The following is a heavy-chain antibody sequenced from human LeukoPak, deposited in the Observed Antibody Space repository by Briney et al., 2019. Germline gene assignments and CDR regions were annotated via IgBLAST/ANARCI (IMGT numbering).Heavy chain of an antibody. CDR3: ARSPRWLQLNAFDI. V-gene: IGHV1-2*02. D-gene: IGHD5-24*01. Sequence: ASVKVSCKASGYTFTGYYMHWVRQAPGRGLEWMGWINPNSGGTNYAQKFQGRVTMTRDTSISTAYMELSRLRSDDTAVYYCARSPRWLQLNAFDIWGQGTMVTVSS. J-gene: IGHJ3*02. CDR2: INPNSGGT. CDR1: GYTFTGYY.